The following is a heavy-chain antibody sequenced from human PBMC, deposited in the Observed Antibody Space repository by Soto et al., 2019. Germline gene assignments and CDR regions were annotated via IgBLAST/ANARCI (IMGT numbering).Heavy chain of an antibody. J-gene: IGHJ6*02. CDR3: AKSSGSYYSYYYGMDV. CDR1: GFTFSSYA. CDR2: ISGSGGST. V-gene: IGHV3-23*01. Sequence: VQLLESGGGLVQPGGSLRLSCAASGFTFSSYAMSWVRQAPGKGLEWVSAISGSGGSTYYADSVKGRFTISRDNSKNTLYLQMNSLRAEDTAVYYCAKSSGSYYSYYYGMDVWGQGTTVTVSS. D-gene: IGHD1-26*01.